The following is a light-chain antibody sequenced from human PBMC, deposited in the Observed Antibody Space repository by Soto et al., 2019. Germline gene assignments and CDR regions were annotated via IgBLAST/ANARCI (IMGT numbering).Light chain of an antibody. CDR3: HQRSNWPRT. Sequence: EIVLTQSPATLSLFQGERATLSCRASQSVRTYLAWYQQKPDQAPRLLISDASKKSTGIPDRFGGSGSGTDFTLTISSLEAEDSAVYDCHQRSNWPRTFGGGAKVDIK. J-gene: IGKJ4*01. V-gene: IGKV3-11*01. CDR2: DAS. CDR1: QSVRTY.